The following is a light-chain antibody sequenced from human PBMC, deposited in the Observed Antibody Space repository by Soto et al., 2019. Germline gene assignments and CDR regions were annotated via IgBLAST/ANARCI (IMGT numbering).Light chain of an antibody. CDR3: QQRSNWPPIT. CDR2: DAS. Sequence: EIVLTQSPATLSLSPGERATLSCRASQSVSSYLAWYQQKPGQAPRLLIYDASNRATGIQARFSGSGSGTNFTLTIRSLEPEDFAVYYWQQRSNWPPITFGQGTRLEIK. CDR1: QSVSSY. V-gene: IGKV3-11*01. J-gene: IGKJ5*01.